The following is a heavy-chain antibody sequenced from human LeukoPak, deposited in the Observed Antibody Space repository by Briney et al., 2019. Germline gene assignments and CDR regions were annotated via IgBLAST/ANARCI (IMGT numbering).Heavy chain of an antibody. CDR2: ISGSGGST. V-gene: IGHV3-23*01. CDR1: GYTFSSYA. D-gene: IGHD3-10*01. CDR3: AKDFPDGSRNWGFNF. Sequence: QAGGSLRLSCAASGYTFSSYAMSWVRQAPGKGLEWVSVISGSGGSTYYADSVKGRFAISRDNAKNSLFLQMYSLRAEDTAVYYCAKDFPDGSRNWGFNFWGQGTLVTVSS. J-gene: IGHJ4*02.